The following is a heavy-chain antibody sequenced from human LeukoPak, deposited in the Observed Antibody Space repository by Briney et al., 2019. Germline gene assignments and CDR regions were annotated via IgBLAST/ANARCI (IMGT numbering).Heavy chain of an antibody. CDR1: GYTFTSYG. Sequence: ASVKVSCKASGYTFTSYGVSWVRQAPGQGREWMGWISVYNGNTNYARKLQGRVTMTTDTSTSTAYMELRSLRSDDTAVYYCARDLLGITMVRGVITPGFDPWGQGTLVTVSS. D-gene: IGHD3-10*01. V-gene: IGHV1-18*04. CDR2: ISVYNGNT. J-gene: IGHJ5*02. CDR3: ARDLLGITMVRGVITPGFDP.